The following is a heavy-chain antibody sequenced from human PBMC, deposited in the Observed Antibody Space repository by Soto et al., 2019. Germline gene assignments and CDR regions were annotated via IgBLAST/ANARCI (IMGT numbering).Heavy chain of an antibody. CDR3: AKGRYFDVSGGCANF. CDR1: GFTFNSYV. V-gene: IGHV3-23*01. D-gene: IGHD3-9*01. J-gene: IGHJ4*02. Sequence: PGGSLRLSCVASGFTFNSYVMSWVRQTPEKGLEWVSAISGSGWQTYYAQSVQGRFTISRDNSKNTVYLHMNSLRAEDSGIYYCAKGRYFDVSGGCANFWGRGTLVTVS. CDR2: ISGSGWQT.